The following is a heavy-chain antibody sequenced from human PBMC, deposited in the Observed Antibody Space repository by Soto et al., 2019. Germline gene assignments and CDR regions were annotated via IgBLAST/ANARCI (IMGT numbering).Heavy chain of an antibody. Sequence: PGXCRRRSCEGSGLNFRNFNMIWFRQAPGKGLEWVSSVSGSSSYIYYADSVKGRFTVSRDNANNLVFLQMNGLRPEDTAMYYCARDLRGHYGPWGQGTMVTV. V-gene: IGHV3-21*06. CDR2: VSGSSSYI. CDR1: GLNFRNFN. J-gene: IGHJ3*01. D-gene: IGHD4-17*01. CDR3: ARDLRGHYGP.